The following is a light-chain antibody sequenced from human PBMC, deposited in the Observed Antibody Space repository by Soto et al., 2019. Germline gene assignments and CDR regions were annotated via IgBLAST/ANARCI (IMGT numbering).Light chain of an antibody. CDR2: GAS. V-gene: IGKV3-15*01. CDR3: QQYGDWPPET. J-gene: IGKJ2*01. Sequence: EVVLTQSPATLSVSPGDRATLSCRASQSVSRNLAWYQQKPGQAPRLLIYGASTRETGVPARFSGSGSATEFTLSISSLQSEDVAVYYCQQYGDWPPETFGQGTKLEI. CDR1: QSVSRN.